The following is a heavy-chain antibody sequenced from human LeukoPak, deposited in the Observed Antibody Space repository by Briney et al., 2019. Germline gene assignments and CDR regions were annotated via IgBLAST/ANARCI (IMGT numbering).Heavy chain of an antibody. CDR2: ISWNSGSI. CDR1: GFTFDDYA. D-gene: IGHD5-12*01. V-gene: IGHV3-9*01. Sequence: PGGSLRLSCAASGFTFDDYAMHWVRHAPGKGLEWVSGISWNSGSIGYADSVKGRFTISRDNAKNSLYLQMNSLRAEDTALYYCAKAGYSGYDFFDYWGQGTLVTVSS. CDR3: AKAGYSGYDFFDY. J-gene: IGHJ4*02.